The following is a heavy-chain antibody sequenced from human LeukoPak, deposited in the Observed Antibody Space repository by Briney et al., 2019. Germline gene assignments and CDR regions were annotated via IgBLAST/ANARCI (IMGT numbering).Heavy chain of an antibody. Sequence: SETLSLTRTVSGGSISSYYWSWIRQPPGKGLEWIGYIYYSGSTNYNPSLKSRVTISVDTSKNQFSLKVTSVTAADTAVYYCARTVVPAAKDFYYYYMDVWGKGTTVTVSS. J-gene: IGHJ6*03. CDR2: IYYSGST. CDR3: ARTVVPAAKDFYYYYMDV. D-gene: IGHD2-2*01. V-gene: IGHV4-59*01. CDR1: GGSISSYY.